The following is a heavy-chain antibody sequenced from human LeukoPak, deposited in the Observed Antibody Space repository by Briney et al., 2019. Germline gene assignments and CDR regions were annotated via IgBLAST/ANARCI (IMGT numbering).Heavy chain of an antibody. Sequence: SETLSLTCTVSGGSISSYYWSWIRQPPGKGLEWIGYIYYSGSTNYNPSLKSRVTISVDTSKNQFSLKLSSVTAAGTAVYYCARDLHKATITRFDYWGQGTLVTVSS. CDR2: IYYSGST. V-gene: IGHV4-59*01. D-gene: IGHD5-24*01. CDR1: GGSISSYY. J-gene: IGHJ4*02. CDR3: ARDLHKATITRFDY.